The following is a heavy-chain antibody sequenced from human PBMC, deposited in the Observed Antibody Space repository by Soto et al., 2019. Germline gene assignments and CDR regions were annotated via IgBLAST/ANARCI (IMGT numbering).Heavy chain of an antibody. CDR1: GGSISSSSYY. J-gene: IGHJ4*02. CDR3: ARRITMEPGPAFDY. V-gene: IGHV4-39*01. D-gene: IGHD3-10*01. CDR2: IYYSGST. Sequence: QLQLQESGPGLVKPSETLSLTCTVSGGSISSSSYYWGWIRQPPGKGLEWIGSIYYSGSTYYNPSLKSRVTISVDTSKNQFSLKLSSVTAADTAVYYCARRITMEPGPAFDYWGQGTLVTVSS.